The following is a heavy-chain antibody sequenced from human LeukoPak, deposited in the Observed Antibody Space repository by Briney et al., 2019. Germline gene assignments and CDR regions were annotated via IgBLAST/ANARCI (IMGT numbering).Heavy chain of an antibody. Sequence: QSGGSLRLSCAASGFTFSSFYMTWVRQAPGKGLEWVATIKQDGSDKHYVDSVKGRFIISRDNAKNSLYLQMNSLRAEDTAVYYCARTTILDYWSQGTLVTVSS. D-gene: IGHD4-17*01. J-gene: IGHJ4*02. CDR3: ARTTILDY. CDR2: IKQDGSDK. V-gene: IGHV3-7*01. CDR1: GFTFSSFY.